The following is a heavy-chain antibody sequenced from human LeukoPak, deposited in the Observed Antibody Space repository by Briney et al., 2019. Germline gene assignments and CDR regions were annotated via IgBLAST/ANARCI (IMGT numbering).Heavy chain of an antibody. D-gene: IGHD3-22*01. V-gene: IGHV3-23*01. CDR3: ARGGSGYGDYYYFYAMDV. CDR1: GFIFSNYA. J-gene: IGHJ6*02. Sequence: PGGSLRLSCAASGFIFSNYAMSWVRQAPGKGLEWVSTISGSGASTYYADSVKGRFTISRDNAKNSLYLQMNSLRDEDTAVYSCARGGSGYGDYYYFYAMDVWGQGTTVTVSS. CDR2: ISGSGAST.